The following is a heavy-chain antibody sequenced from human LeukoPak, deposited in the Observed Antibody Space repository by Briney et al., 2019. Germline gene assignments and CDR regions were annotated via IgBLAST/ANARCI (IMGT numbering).Heavy chain of an antibody. CDR3: ARGRVSSSSWSSTYYYYFYMDV. V-gene: IGHV4-59*11. CDR2: IDHTGGT. CDR1: GDSISMHY. J-gene: IGHJ6*03. D-gene: IGHD6-13*01. Sequence: TSETLCLTCSVSGDSISMHYWSWIRQPPGKGLEWIGYIDHTGGTNYNPSLNSRVTISRDTSKSHFSLELSSVTAADTAVYFCARGRVSSSSWSSTYYYYFYMDVWGKGTTVTVSS.